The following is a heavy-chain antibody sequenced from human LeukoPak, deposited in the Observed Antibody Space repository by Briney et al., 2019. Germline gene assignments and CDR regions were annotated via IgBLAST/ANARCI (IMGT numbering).Heavy chain of an antibody. J-gene: IGHJ6*03. D-gene: IGHD3-3*01. CDR2: ISGSGGST. V-gene: IGHV3-23*01. Sequence: GGSLRLSCAASGFTFSSYAMSWVRQAPGKGLEWVSAISGSGGSTYYADSVKGRFTISRDNSKNTLYLQMNSLRAEDTAVYYCAREAPPQGFWSGIYYYYYYMDVWGKGTTVTVSS. CDR3: AREAPPQGFWSGIYYYYYYMDV. CDR1: GFTFSSYA.